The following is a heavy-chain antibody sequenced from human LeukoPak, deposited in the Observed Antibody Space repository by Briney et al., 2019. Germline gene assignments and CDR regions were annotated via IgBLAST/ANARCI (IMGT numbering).Heavy chain of an antibody. CDR3: AKDLTCCGGDCYSV. Sequence: PGGSLRLSCAASGFTFSSYGIHWVRQAPGTGLEWVAVISYDGHNKYYADSVKGRFTISRDNSKNTLYLQMNSLRAEDTAVYYCAKDLTCCGGDCYSVWGQGTVVTVSS. V-gene: IGHV3-30*18. D-gene: IGHD2-21*02. J-gene: IGHJ4*02. CDR1: GFTFSSYG. CDR2: ISYDGHNK.